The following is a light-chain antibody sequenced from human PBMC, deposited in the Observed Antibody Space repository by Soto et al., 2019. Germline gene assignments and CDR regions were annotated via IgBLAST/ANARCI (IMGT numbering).Light chain of an antibody. J-gene: IGKJ2*01. V-gene: IGKV3-20*01. CDR1: QSLPSSY. CDR2: GTS. Sequence: EILLTQSPGTQSLSPGERATLSCRASQSLPSSYLAWYQQRPGQAPRLVLYGTSNREAGIPDRFSGSGSGTEVTLTISSVEPEDFAVYFGHQYGSTWYTCGQGTKLEIK. CDR3: HQYGSTWYT.